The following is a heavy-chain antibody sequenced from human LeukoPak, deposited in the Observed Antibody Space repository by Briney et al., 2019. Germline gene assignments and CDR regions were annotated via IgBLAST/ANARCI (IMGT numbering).Heavy chain of an antibody. CDR2: ISYDGSNK. Sequence: PGRSLRLSCAASGFTFSSYATHWVRQAPGKGLEWVAVISYDGSNKYYADSVKGRFTISRDNSKNTLYLQMNSLRAEDTAVYYCARGRPTGITIFGVVIQNWFDPWGQGTLVTVSS. J-gene: IGHJ5*02. V-gene: IGHV3-30-3*01. D-gene: IGHD3-3*01. CDR3: ARGRPTGITIFGVVIQNWFDP. CDR1: GFTFSSYA.